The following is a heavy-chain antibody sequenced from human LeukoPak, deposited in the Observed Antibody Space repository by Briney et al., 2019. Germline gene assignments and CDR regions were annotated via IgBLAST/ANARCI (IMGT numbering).Heavy chain of an antibody. V-gene: IGHV1-18*01. J-gene: IGHJ6*02. Sequence: ASVKVSCKASGYTFTSYGISWVRQAPGQGLEWMGWISAYNGNTNYAQKLQGRVTMTTDTSTSTAYMELRSLRSDDTAVYYCAREPPRIAVAGTTEPYGMDVWGQGTTVTVSS. CDR1: GYTFTSYG. CDR2: ISAYNGNT. CDR3: AREPPRIAVAGTTEPYGMDV. D-gene: IGHD6-19*01.